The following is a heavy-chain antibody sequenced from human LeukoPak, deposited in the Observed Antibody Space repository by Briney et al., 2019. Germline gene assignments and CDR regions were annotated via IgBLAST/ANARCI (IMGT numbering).Heavy chain of an antibody. CDR3: AKGYYASGSSLSAFDS. Sequence: GGSLRLSCAASGFTFSGYAMNWVRQAPGKGLEWVSVIRSSGDSAYYADFVKGRFTISRDNSKNTLYQQMNSLRAEDTAVYYCAKGYYASGSSLSAFDSWGQGTLVTVSS. V-gene: IGHV3-23*01. J-gene: IGHJ4*02. D-gene: IGHD3-10*01. CDR1: GFTFSGYA. CDR2: IRSSGDSA.